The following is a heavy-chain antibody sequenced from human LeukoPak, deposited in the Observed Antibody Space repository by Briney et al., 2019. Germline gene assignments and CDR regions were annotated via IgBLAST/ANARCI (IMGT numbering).Heavy chain of an antibody. D-gene: IGHD4-17*01. CDR1: GFTFSSYE. J-gene: IGHJ4*02. V-gene: IGHV3-48*03. CDR2: ISRSGSTI. Sequence: GGSLRLSCAASGFTFSSYEMNWVRQAPGKGLEWVSYISRSGSTIYYADSVKGRFTISRDNAKNSLYLQMNSLRAEDTALYYCARFYGDYKYYFDYWGQGTLVTVSS. CDR3: ARFYGDYKYYFDY.